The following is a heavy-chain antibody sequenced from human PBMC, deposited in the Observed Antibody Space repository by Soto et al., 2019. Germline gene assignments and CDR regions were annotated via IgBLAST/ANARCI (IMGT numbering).Heavy chain of an antibody. CDR1: GGSISSYY. V-gene: IGHV4-59*01. J-gene: IGHJ6*02. D-gene: IGHD3-10*01. CDR2: IYYSGST. Sequence: SETLSLTCTVSGGSISSYYWSWIRQPPGKGLEWIGYIYYSGSTNYNPSLKSRVTISVDTSKNQFSLKLSSVTAADTAVYYCARDLMGRGVNYYGMDVWGQGTTVTVSS. CDR3: ARDLMGRGVNYYGMDV.